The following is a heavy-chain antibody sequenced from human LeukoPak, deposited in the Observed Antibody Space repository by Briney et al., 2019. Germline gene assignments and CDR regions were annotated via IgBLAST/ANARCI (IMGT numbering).Heavy chain of an antibody. Sequence: HPGGSLRLSCAASGFTFSSYAMSWVRQAPGKGLEWVSAISGSGGSTYYADSVKGRFTISRDNSKNTLYLQMNSLRAEDTAVYYCFVVTAIRRRYAFDIWGQGTMVTVSS. J-gene: IGHJ3*02. CDR1: GFTFSSYA. D-gene: IGHD2-21*02. V-gene: IGHV3-23*01. CDR3: FVVTAIRRRYAFDI. CDR2: ISGSGGST.